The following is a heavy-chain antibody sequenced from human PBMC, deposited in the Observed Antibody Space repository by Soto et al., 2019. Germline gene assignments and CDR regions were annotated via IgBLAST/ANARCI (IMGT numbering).Heavy chain of an antibody. CDR1: GFSFSNYA. Sequence: EVQLLESGGGLVQPGGSLRLSCAASGFSFSNYAMTWVRQAPGKGLQWVLSISGSGGNTYYADSVKGRFTISRDNSKNTLYLQVNSLRAEDTAVYYCAKRDGSGSDYRDLDSWGQGTLVTVSS. CDR2: ISGSGGNT. D-gene: IGHD3-10*01. CDR3: AKRDGSGSDYRDLDS. J-gene: IGHJ5*01. V-gene: IGHV3-23*01.